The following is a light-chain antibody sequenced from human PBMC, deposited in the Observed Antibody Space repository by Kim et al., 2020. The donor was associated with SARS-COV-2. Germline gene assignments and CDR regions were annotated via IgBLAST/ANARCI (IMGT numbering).Light chain of an antibody. V-gene: IGLV3-21*03. CDR1: NIGSKS. Sequence: APGKTAAITCGGNNIGSKSVQWYQQKPGQAPVLVIYDDGDRPSGIPERFSGSNSGNTATLTISRVEAGDEADYFCQVWDTPSDHYVFATGTKVTVL. J-gene: IGLJ1*01. CDR3: QVWDTPSDHYV. CDR2: DDG.